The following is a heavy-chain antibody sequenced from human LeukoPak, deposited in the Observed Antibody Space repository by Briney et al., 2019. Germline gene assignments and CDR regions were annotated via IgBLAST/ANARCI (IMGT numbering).Heavy chain of an antibody. CDR3: ARELLWFGEAAGFDP. CDR2: IYSGGST. J-gene: IGHJ5*02. D-gene: IGHD3-10*01. CDR1: GFTVSSNY. V-gene: IGHV3-53*01. Sequence: GGSLRLSCAASGFTVSSNYMSWVRQAPGKGLEWVSVIYSGGSTYCADSVKGRFTISRDNSKNTLYLQMNSLRAEDTAVYYCARELLWFGEAAGFDPWGQGTLVTVSS.